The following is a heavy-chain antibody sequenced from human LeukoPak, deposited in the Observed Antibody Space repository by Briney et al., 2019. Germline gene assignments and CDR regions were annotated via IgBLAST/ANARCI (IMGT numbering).Heavy chain of an antibody. CDR2: ISGGSDTE. CDR1: GFTFSSYS. V-gene: IGHV3-48*04. J-gene: IGHJ4*02. D-gene: IGHD6-13*01. Sequence: PGGSLRLSCAASGFTFSSYSINWVRQAPGKGLEWVSYISGGSDTEYYADSVKGRFTISRDNAKNSLYLQMNSLRADDTAVYYCARDSSSLFDYWGQGTLVTVSS. CDR3: ARDSSSLFDY.